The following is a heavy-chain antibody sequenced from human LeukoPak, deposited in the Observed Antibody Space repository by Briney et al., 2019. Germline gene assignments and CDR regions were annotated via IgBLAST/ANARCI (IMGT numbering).Heavy chain of an antibody. CDR2: IKSKTDGGTT. D-gene: IGHD2-2*01. CDR1: GFTFSNAW. J-gene: IGHJ3*02. Sequence: PGGSLRLSCAASGFTFSNAWMNWVRQAPGKGLEWVGRIKSKTDGGTTDYAAPVKGRFTISRDDSKNTLYLQMNSLKTEDTAVYYCTTDWEVPAAMLVVEMDAFDIWGQGTMVTVSS. CDR3: TTDWEVPAAMLVVEMDAFDI. V-gene: IGHV3-15*07.